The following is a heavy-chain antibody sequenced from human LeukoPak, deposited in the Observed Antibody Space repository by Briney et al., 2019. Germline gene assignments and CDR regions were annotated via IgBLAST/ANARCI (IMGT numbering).Heavy chain of an antibody. D-gene: IGHD1-14*01. Sequence: GGSLRLSCAASAFTFSSYEMNWVRQAPGKGLEWVSYISGSGSTKYYADSVKGRFTISRDNAKNSLYLQMNSLRAEDTAVYYSARVPLRGRQFDYWGQGTLVTVSS. CDR1: AFTFSSYE. CDR3: ARVPLRGRQFDY. CDR2: ISGSGSTK. J-gene: IGHJ4*02. V-gene: IGHV3-48*03.